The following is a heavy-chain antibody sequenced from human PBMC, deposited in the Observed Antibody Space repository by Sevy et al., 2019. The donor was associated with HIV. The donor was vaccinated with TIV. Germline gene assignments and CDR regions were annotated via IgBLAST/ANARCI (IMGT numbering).Heavy chain of an antibody. D-gene: IGHD6-19*01. Sequence: GGSLRLSCAASGFTFSSYAMHWVRQAPGKGLEWVAVISYDGSNKDYADSVKGRFTISRDNSKNTLYLQMNSLRAEDTAVYYCARDRDPYSSGWYGWFDPWGQGTLVTVSS. CDR1: GFTFSSYA. CDR3: ARDRDPYSSGWYGWFDP. CDR2: ISYDGSNK. J-gene: IGHJ5*02. V-gene: IGHV3-30*04.